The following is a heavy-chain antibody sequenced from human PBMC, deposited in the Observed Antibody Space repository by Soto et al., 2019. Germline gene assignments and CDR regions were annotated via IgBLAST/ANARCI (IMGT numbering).Heavy chain of an antibody. D-gene: IGHD3-9*01. V-gene: IGHV3-7*05. CDR2: MNQDGNQK. CDR1: AFTFSDFW. J-gene: IGHJ3*02. Sequence: PGGSLRLSCAASAFTFSDFWMTWVRQAPGKGLEWVANMNQDGNQKNYVDSVKGRFSISRDNAKNSLYLQINSLRAEDTAVYYCARERSPYYDILTGPYDAFDIWGQGTMITVS. CDR3: ARERSPYYDILTGPYDAFDI.